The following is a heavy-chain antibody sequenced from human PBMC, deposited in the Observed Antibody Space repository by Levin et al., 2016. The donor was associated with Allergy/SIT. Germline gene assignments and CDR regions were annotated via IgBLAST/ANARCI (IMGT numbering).Heavy chain of an antibody. D-gene: IGHD2-15*01. CDR2: IYYSGST. CDR1: GGSISSYY. CDR3: ARAPSVVVAATSYYYYGMDV. V-gene: IGHV4-59*01. J-gene: IGHJ6*02. Sequence: GSLRLSCTVSGGSISSYYWSWIRQPPGKGLEWIGYIYYSGSTNYNPSLKSRVTISVDTSKNQFSLKLSSVTAADTAVYYCARAPSVVVAATSYYYYGMDVWGQGTTVTVSS.